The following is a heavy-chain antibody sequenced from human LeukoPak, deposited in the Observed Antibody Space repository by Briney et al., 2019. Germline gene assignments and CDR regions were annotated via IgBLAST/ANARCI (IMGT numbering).Heavy chain of an antibody. J-gene: IGHJ4*02. Sequence: ASVKVSCKASGYTFTSYDINWVRQATGQGLEWMGWMNPNSGNTGYAQKFQGRVTITRNTSISTAYMELSSLRSEDTAVYYCAREDSSSWYTPLDWGQGTLVTVSS. CDR3: AREDSSSWYTPLD. CDR2: MNPNSGNT. V-gene: IGHV1-8*03. CDR1: GYTFTSYD. D-gene: IGHD6-13*01.